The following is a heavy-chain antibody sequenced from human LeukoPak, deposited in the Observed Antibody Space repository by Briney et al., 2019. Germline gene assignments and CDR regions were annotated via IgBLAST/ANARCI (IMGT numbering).Heavy chain of an antibody. CDR2: IYYSGST. Sequence: SETLSLTCTVSGGSISSSSYYWSWIRQPPGKGLEWIGYIYYSGSTNYNPSLKSRVTISVDTSKNQFSLKLSSVTAADTAVYYCARDVVGLSGYTLWHWFDPWGQGTLVTVSS. J-gene: IGHJ5*02. D-gene: IGHD3-22*01. V-gene: IGHV4-61*01. CDR1: GGSISSSSYY. CDR3: ARDVVGLSGYTLWHWFDP.